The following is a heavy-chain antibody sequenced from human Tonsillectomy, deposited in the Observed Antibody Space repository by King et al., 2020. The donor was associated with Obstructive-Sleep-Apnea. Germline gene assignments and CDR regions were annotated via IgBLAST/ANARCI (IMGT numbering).Heavy chain of an antibody. Sequence: QLVQSGGEVKKPGASVRVSCEASGYTFTSYGITWVRQAPGQGLELVGWISPYNGYTEYAQRFQGRVTLTTDTSTNTAYMELWGLRSDDTAIYYCARASTGWYNYWGQGTLVTVSS. D-gene: IGHD6-19*01. CDR1: GYTFTSYG. V-gene: IGHV1-18*04. CDR2: ISPYNGYT. CDR3: ARASTGWYNY. J-gene: IGHJ4*02.